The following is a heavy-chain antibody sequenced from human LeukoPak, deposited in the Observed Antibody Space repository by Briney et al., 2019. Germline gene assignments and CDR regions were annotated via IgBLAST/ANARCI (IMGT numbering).Heavy chain of an antibody. Sequence: GGSLRLSCAASGFTVSSNYMSWVRQAPGKGLEWVSVIYSGGSTYYADSVKGRFTISRDNSKNTLYLQMNSLRAEDTAVYYCARDGDYGDYAIDYWGQGTLVTVSS. CDR2: IYSGGST. J-gene: IGHJ4*02. CDR3: ARDGDYGDYAIDY. D-gene: IGHD4-17*01. V-gene: IGHV3-53*01. CDR1: GFTVSSNY.